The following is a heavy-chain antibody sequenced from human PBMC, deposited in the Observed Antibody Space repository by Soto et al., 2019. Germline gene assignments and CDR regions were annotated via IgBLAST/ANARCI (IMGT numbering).Heavy chain of an antibody. V-gene: IGHV1-46*01. Sequence: ASVKVSCKASGYTFTIYYMHCVRQAPGQGLEWMGIINPSGGSTSYAQKFQDRLTVASNASLSTVYMELTSLRSEDTAVYFCTRESGWPTNKFDPWGQGTQVTVSS. CDR2: INPSGGST. CDR1: GYTFTIYY. CDR3: TRESGWPTNKFDP. D-gene: IGHD6-19*01. J-gene: IGHJ5*02.